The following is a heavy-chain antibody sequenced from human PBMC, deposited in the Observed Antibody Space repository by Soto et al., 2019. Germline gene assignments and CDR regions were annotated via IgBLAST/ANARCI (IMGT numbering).Heavy chain of an antibody. CDR2: IYHSGST. J-gene: IGHJ4*02. Sequence: SETLSLTCAVSGGSISSGGYSWSWIRQPPGKGLEWIGYIYHSGSTYYNPSLKSRVTISVDRSKNQFSLKLSSVTAADTAVYYCARDRGAMVFDCWGQGTLVTVSS. D-gene: IGHD5-18*01. V-gene: IGHV4-30-2*01. CDR1: GGSISSGGYS. CDR3: ARDRGAMVFDC.